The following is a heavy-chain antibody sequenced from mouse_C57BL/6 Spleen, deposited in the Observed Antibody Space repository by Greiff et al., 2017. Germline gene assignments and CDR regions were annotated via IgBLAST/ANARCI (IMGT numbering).Heavy chain of an antibody. V-gene: IGHV1-81*01. CDR2: IYPRSGNT. CDR1: GYTFTSYG. D-gene: IGHD2-13*01. Sequence: QFQLQQSGAELARPGASVKLSCKASGYTFTSYGISWVKQRTGQGLEWIGEIYPRSGNTYYNEKFKGKAILTADKSSSTAYMELRSLTSEDSAVYFCAREGGDYCRFAYWGQGTLVTVSA. CDR3: AREGGDYCRFAY. J-gene: IGHJ3*01.